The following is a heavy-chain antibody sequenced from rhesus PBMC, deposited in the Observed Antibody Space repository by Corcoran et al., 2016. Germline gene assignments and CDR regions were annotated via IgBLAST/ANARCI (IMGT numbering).Heavy chain of an antibody. V-gene: IGHV4-81*01. J-gene: IGHJ4*01. D-gene: IGHD6-43*01. CDR2: INGDTAGT. CDR3: ARDFGAAPTDY. CDR1: GGSISGYY. Sequence: QVQLQESGPGLVRPSETLSLTCAVPGGSISGYYWTWIRQPPGKGLEWIGNINGDTAGTNYHPSIKSRVTISKDTSKNQFSLNLSSVTAADTGLYYCARDFGAAPTDYWGQGVLVTVSS.